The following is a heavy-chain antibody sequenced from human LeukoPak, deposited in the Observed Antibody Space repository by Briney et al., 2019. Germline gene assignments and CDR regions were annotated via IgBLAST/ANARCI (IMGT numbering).Heavy chain of an antibody. V-gene: IGHV3-7*01. CDR2: IKQDGCEK. D-gene: IGHD1-14*01. CDR1: GFTFSSHW. Sequence: GGSLRLSCAASGFTFSSHWMSWVRQAPGKGLEWVANIKQDGCEKYYVDSVKGRFTISRDNAKNSLYLQMNSLRAEDTAVYYCARDRISPYRGYYFDYWGQGTLVTVSS. J-gene: IGHJ4*02. CDR3: ARDRISPYRGYYFDY.